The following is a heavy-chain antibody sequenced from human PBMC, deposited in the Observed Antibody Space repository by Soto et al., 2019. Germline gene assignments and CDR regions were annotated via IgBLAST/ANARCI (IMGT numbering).Heavy chain of an antibody. CDR1: GGSISSGGYY. J-gene: IGHJ4*02. CDR3: ARGDIVVVPAAMGFDY. Sequence: LSLTCTVSGGSISSGGYYWSWIRQHPGKGLEWIGYIYYSGSTYYNPSLKSRVTISVDTSKNQFSLKLSSVTAADTAVYYCARGDIVVVPAAMGFDYWGQGTLVTVSS. D-gene: IGHD2-2*01. CDR2: IYYSGST. V-gene: IGHV4-31*02.